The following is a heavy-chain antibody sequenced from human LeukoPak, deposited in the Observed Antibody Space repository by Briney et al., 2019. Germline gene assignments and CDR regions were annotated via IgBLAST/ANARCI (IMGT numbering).Heavy chain of an antibody. D-gene: IGHD2-15*01. J-gene: IGHJ4*02. CDR1: GGSISSYY. V-gene: IGHV4-59*01. CDR2: IYYSGST. CDR3: ARGGGSPYYFDY. Sequence: PSETLSLTCTVSGGSISSYYWSWIRQPPGKGLEWIGYIYYSGSTNYNPSLKGRVTISVDTSKNQFSLKLSSVTAADTAVYYCARGGGSPYYFDYWGQGTLVTVSS.